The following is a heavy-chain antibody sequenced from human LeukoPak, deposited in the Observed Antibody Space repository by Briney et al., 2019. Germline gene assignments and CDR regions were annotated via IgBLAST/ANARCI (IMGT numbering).Heavy chain of an antibody. J-gene: IGHJ6*03. CDR2: ISFDGSNK. CDR1: GFTFSSHA. Sequence: PGGSLRLSCVASGFTFSSHAMHWVRQAPGKGLEWVAVISFDGSNKYYTGSVKGRFAISRDNSKHTLYLQMNSLRAEDTAVYYCARGRYCTTSSCYSYYHYYNMDVWGKGTAVTVSS. CDR3: ARGRYCTTSSCYSYYHYYNMDV. D-gene: IGHD2-2*01. V-gene: IGHV3-30*09.